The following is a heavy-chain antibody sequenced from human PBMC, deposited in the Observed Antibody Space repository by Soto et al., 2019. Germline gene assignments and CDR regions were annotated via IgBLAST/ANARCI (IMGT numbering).Heavy chain of an antibody. D-gene: IGHD3-16*02. CDR2: MNPNSGNT. Sequence: QVPLVQSGAEVKKPGASVKVSCKASGYTFTSYDINWVRQATGQGLEWMGWMNPNSGNTGYAQKFQGRVTMTRNTSISTAYMELRSLRSEDTAVYYCARAPRTYSWGSYRYTDFDYWGQGTMVTVSS. CDR3: ARAPRTYSWGSYRYTDFDY. V-gene: IGHV1-8*01. J-gene: IGHJ4*02. CDR1: GYTFTSYD.